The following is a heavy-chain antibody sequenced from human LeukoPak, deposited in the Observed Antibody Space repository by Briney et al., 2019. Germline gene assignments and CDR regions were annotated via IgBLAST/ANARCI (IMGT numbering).Heavy chain of an antibody. J-gene: IGHJ4*02. CDR3: ARAMSYGSGSYPFDY. CDR1: GYTFTGYY. Sequence: ASVKVSCKASGYTFTGYYMHWVRQAPGQGLEWMGWINPNSGGTNYAQEFQGRVTMTRDTSISTAYMELSRLRSDDTAVYYCARAMSYGSGSYPFDYWGQGTLVTVSS. CDR2: INPNSGGT. V-gene: IGHV1-2*02. D-gene: IGHD3-10*01.